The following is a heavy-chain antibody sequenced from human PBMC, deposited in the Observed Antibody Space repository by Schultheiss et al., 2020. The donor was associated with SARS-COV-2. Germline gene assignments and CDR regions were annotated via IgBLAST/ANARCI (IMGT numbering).Heavy chain of an antibody. CDR3: ASSNYGSGSYSFYFDY. D-gene: IGHD3-10*01. CDR1: GGSISSYY. Sequence: SETLSLTCTVSGGSISSYYWSWIRQPAGKGLEWIGRIYTSGSTNYNPSLKSRVTMSVDTSKKQFSLNLSSVTAADTAVYYCASSNYGSGSYSFYFDYWGQGTLVTVSS. CDR2: IYTSGST. V-gene: IGHV4-4*07. J-gene: IGHJ4*02.